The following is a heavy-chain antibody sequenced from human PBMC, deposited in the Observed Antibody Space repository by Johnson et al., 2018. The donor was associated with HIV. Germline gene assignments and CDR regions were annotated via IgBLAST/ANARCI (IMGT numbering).Heavy chain of an antibody. CDR2: ISYDGSNK. V-gene: IGHV3-30-3*01. CDR3: ARDRVITFGGVIGRGAFDI. CDR1: GFTFSSYA. Sequence: QEQLVESGGGVVQPGRSLRLSCAASGFTFSSYAMHWVRQAPGKGLEWVAVISYDGSNKYYADSVKGRFTISRDNSKNTLYLQMHSLRAEDTAVYYCARDRVITFGGVIGRGAFDIWGQGTMVTVSS. J-gene: IGHJ3*02. D-gene: IGHD3-16*02.